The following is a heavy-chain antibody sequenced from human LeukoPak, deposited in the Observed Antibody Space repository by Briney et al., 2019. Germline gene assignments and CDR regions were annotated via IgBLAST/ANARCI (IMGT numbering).Heavy chain of an antibody. Sequence: GGSLRLSCAASGFTVSSNYMSWVRQAPGKGLECVSVFYSGGDTYYADSVKGRFTISRDNSKNMVYLQMNSLRAEDTAVYYCTTAQIYDDTWYGRDYWGQGTLVPSPQ. V-gene: IGHV3-66*01. D-gene: IGHD6-13*01. CDR1: GFTVSSNY. CDR2: FYSGGDT. J-gene: IGHJ4*02. CDR3: TTAQIYDDTWYGRDY.